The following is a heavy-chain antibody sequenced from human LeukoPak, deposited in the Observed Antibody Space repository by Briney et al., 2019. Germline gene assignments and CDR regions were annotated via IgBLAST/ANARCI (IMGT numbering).Heavy chain of an antibody. CDR1: GFTFSSYA. J-gene: IGHJ6*02. D-gene: IGHD6-13*01. Sequence: PGGSLRLSCAASGFTFSSYAMHWVRQAPGKGLEWVAVISYDGSNKYYADSVKGRFTISRDNSKNTLYLQMNSLRAEDTAVYYCARDREIAAAGSYYYGMDVWGQGTTVTVSS. V-gene: IGHV3-30-3*01. CDR3: ARDREIAAAGSYYYGMDV. CDR2: ISYDGSNK.